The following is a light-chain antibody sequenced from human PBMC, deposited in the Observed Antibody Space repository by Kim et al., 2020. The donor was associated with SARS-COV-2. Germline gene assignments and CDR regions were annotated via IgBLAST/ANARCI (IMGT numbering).Light chain of an antibody. J-gene: IGLJ3*02. CDR3: QSYDSSLSGSV. Sequence: RVTIACTGSRSNIGAGYDVHWYQQLPGTAPKLLIYGNSNRPSGVPDRFSGSKSGTSASLAITGLQAEDEADYYCQSYDSSLSGSVFGGGTKLTVL. CDR1: RSNIGAGYD. CDR2: GNS. V-gene: IGLV1-40*01.